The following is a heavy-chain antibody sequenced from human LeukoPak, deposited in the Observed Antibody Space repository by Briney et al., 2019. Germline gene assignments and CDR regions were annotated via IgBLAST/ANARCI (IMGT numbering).Heavy chain of an antibody. V-gene: IGHV4-59*01. D-gene: IGHD3-10*01. CDR2: IYYSGTT. CDR3: ARGIKYYYGSGRTPQYNWFDP. Sequence: SETLSLTCTVSGGSISSYYWSWIRQPPGKGLEWIGYIYYSGTTNYNPSLKSRVTISVDTSKNQFSLKLSSVTAADTAVYYCARGIKYYYGSGRTPQYNWFDPWGQGTLVTVSS. CDR1: GGSISSYY. J-gene: IGHJ5*02.